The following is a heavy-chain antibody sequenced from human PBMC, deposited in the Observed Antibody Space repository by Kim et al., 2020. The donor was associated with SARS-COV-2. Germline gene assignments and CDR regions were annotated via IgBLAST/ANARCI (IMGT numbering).Heavy chain of an antibody. J-gene: IGHJ4*02. V-gene: IGHV3-30*01. Sequence: HYADSVKGRFNISRENSKYTVYRQMNSLRVEDTALYYCARDSVDSGSYLDYWGQGTPVTVSS. D-gene: IGHD3-10*01. CDR3: ARDSVDSGSYLDY.